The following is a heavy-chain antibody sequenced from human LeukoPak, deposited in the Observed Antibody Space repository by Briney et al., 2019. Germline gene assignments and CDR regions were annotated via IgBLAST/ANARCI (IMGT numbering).Heavy chain of an antibody. CDR1: GFTFSSNG. CDR2: IRYDGSNN. Sequence: GGSLRLSCAASGFTFSSNGMNWVRQAPGKGLEWVTFIRYDGSNNYYADSVKGRFTISRDNSKNTLYLRMNSLRPEDTAVNYCAREGRWLKAFDIWGQGTMVTVSS. J-gene: IGHJ3*02. V-gene: IGHV3-30*02. CDR3: AREGRWLKAFDI. D-gene: IGHD5-24*01.